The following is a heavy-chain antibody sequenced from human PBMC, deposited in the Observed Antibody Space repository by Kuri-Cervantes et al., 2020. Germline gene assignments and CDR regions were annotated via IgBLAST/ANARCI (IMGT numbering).Heavy chain of an antibody. J-gene: IGHJ5*02. D-gene: IGHD1-26*01. CDR2: INSDGSST. CDR3: ARDRCSRSGFGWFDP. CDR1: GFTSSSYW. V-gene: IGHV3-74*01. Sequence: GESLKISCAASGFTSSSYWMHWVRQAPGKGIVWVSRINSDGSSTSYADSVKGLFTISRDNAKNTLYLQMNSLRAEDTAVYYCARDRCSRSGFGWFDPWGQGTLVTVSS.